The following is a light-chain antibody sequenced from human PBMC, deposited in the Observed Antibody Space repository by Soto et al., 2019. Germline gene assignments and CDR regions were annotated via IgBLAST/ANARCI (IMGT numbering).Light chain of an antibody. J-gene: IGKJ2*01. CDR2: AAS. Sequence: IQMTQSPSSLSASVGDRVTITCRASQSIRNFLNWYQQKPGKAPKLLIYAASSLQSGVPSRFSDSGSETDFTLTISSLQPDDFATYYCQQSYSPPRYTFGQGTKLEIK. CDR1: QSIRNF. CDR3: QQSYSPPRYT. V-gene: IGKV1-39*01.